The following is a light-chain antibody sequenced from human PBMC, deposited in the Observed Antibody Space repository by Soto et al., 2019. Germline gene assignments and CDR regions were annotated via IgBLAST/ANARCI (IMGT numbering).Light chain of an antibody. CDR3: QHYNNWPPIT. Sequence: EIAMPQSPATLSVSPGERATLSCRASHNISGNLAWYQHRPGQPPRLLIHGASTRATGIPARFSGSGSGTEFTLTISSLQSEDFAFYYCQHYNNWPPITVGQGTRLEIK. V-gene: IGKV3-15*01. CDR2: GAS. J-gene: IGKJ5*01. CDR1: HNISGN.